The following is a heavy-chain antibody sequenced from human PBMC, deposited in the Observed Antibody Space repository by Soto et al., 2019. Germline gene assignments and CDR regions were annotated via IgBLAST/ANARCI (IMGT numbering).Heavy chain of an antibody. CDR2: IYYSGST. Sequence: PSETLSLTCTVSGGSISSYYWSWIRQPPGKGLEWIGYIYYSGSTNYNPSLKSRVTISVDTSKNQFSLKLSSVTAADTAVYYCARGGVESITIFGVVSWFDPWGQGTLVTSPQ. J-gene: IGHJ5*02. CDR1: GGSISSYY. D-gene: IGHD3-3*01. CDR3: ARGGVESITIFGVVSWFDP. V-gene: IGHV4-59*01.